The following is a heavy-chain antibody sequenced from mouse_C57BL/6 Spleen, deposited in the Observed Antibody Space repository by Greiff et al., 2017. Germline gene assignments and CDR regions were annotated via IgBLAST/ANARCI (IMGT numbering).Heavy chain of an antibody. D-gene: IGHD4-1*01. CDR1: GFTFSSYT. Sequence: EVMLVESGGGLVKPGGSLKLSCAASGFTFSSYTMSWVRQTPEKRLEWVATISGGGGNTYYPDSVKGRFTISRDNAKNTLYLQMSSLRSEDTALYYCARDWALFAYWGQGTLVTVSA. V-gene: IGHV5-9*01. CDR2: ISGGGGNT. CDR3: ARDWALFAY. J-gene: IGHJ3*01.